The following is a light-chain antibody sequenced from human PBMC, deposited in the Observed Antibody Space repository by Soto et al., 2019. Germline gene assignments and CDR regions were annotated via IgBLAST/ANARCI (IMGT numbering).Light chain of an antibody. CDR1: SSNIGAGHV. V-gene: IGLV1-40*01. CDR2: GSS. CDR3: QFYDNTLSASV. J-gene: IGLJ2*01. Sequence: QSVLTQPPSVSGAPGQRVTISCTGSSSNIGAGHVVHWYQQFPGRAPNLLIYGSSNRPSGVPDRFSGSKSGTSASLAITGVQAEDESVYYCQFYDNTLSASVFGLGIKL.